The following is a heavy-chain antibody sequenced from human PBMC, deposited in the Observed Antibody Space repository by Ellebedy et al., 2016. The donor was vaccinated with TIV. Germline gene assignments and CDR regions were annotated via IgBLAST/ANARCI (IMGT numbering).Heavy chain of an antibody. CDR1: GFTFSSYA. D-gene: IGHD6-19*01. V-gene: IGHV3-66*01. CDR3: ARNRDSSGWYADS. Sequence: GESLKISCAASGFTFSSYAMSWVRQAPGKGLEWVSVIYSGGSTYYADSVKGRFTISRDNPKNTVYLQMNSMRAEDTAVYYCARNRDSSGWYADSWGQGTLVTVSS. J-gene: IGHJ4*02. CDR2: IYSGGST.